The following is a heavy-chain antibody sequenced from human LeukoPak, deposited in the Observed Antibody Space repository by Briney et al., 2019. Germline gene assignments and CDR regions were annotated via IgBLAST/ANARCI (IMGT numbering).Heavy chain of an antibody. J-gene: IGHJ4*02. Sequence: SETLSLTCTVSGGSITSYYWSWIRQPAAKGREWIGRIYRRWTPNFNPSLKSRVTMSVDTSKNQLYLNLTYVTAADTAVYYWARAPTREGGGALFDYWGQGTLVTVSS. CDR3: ARAPTREGGGALFDY. V-gene: IGHV4-4*07. CDR2: IYRRWTP. D-gene: IGHD3-16*01. CDR1: GGSITSYY.